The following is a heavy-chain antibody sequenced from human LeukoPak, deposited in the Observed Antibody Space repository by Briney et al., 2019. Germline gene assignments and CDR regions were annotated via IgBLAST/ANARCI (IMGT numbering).Heavy chain of an antibody. J-gene: IGHJ3*02. D-gene: IGHD3-22*01. Sequence: PSETLSPTCAVYGGSFSGYYWSWIRQPPGKGLEWIGEINHSGSTNYNPSLKSRVTISVDTSKNQFSLKLSSVTAADTAVYYCARGRTYYDSSGYYSLLNRHAFDIWGQGTMVTVSS. V-gene: IGHV4-34*01. CDR1: GGSFSGYY. CDR3: ARGRTYYDSSGYYSLLNRHAFDI. CDR2: INHSGST.